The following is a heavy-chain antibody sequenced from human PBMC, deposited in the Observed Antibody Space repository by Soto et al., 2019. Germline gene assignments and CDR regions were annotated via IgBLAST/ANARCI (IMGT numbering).Heavy chain of an antibody. J-gene: IGHJ4*02. Sequence: SETLSLTRTVSGGSISSYYWSWIRQPPGKGLEWIGYIYYSGSTNYNPSLKSRVTISVDTSKNQFSLKLSSVTAADTAVYYCASGYSGYDSGDYWGQGTLVTVSS. D-gene: IGHD5-12*01. CDR2: IYYSGST. V-gene: IGHV4-59*08. CDR1: GGSISSYY. CDR3: ASGYSGYDSGDY.